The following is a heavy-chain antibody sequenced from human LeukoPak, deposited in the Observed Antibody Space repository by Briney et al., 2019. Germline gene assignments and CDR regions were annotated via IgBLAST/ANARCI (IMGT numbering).Heavy chain of an antibody. CDR3: ARDRGAAAGYYYYYMDV. Sequence: GGSLRLSCAASGFTINKYGIHWVRQAPGKGLEWVAVISYDGSNKYYADSVKGRFTISRDNAKNSLYLQMNSLRAEDTAVYYCARDRGAAAGYYYYYMDVWGKGTTVTVSS. D-gene: IGHD6-13*01. CDR2: ISYDGSNK. V-gene: IGHV3-33*05. J-gene: IGHJ6*03. CDR1: GFTINKYG.